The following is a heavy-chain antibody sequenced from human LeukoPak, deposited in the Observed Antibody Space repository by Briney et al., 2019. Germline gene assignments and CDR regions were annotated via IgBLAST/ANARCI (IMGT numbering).Heavy chain of an antibody. J-gene: IGHJ4*02. D-gene: IGHD5-18*01. CDR1: GGSISSSNW. CDR3: AKLDTAMADCFDY. V-gene: IGHV4-4*02. CDR2: IYHSGST. Sequence: PSGTLSLTCAVSGGSISSSNWWSWVRQPPGKGLEWIGEIYHSGSTNYNPSLKSRVTISVDKSKNQFSLKLSSVTAADTAVYYCAKLDTAMADCFDYWGQGTLVTVSS.